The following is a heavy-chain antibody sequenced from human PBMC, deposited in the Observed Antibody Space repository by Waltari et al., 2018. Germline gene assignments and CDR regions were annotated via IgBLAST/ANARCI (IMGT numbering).Heavy chain of an antibody. CDR2: INQSGRT. Sequence: QVQLQQWGAGLLKPSETLSLTCAVYGGSFSGYYWSWFRQPPGKGLGGDGEINQSGRTNNNPYLQSRVTISVDTSKNQCSLKLSSVTAADTAVYYCARGSGSSSWPHGVRVDVWGQGTTVTVSS. CDR1: GGSFSGYY. D-gene: IGHD6-13*01. CDR3: ARGSGSSSWPHGVRVDV. V-gene: IGHV4-34*01. J-gene: IGHJ6*02.